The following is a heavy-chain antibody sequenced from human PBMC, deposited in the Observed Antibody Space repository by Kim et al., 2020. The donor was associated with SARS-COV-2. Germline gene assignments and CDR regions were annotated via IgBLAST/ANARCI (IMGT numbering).Heavy chain of an antibody. Sequence: VKGRFTLSRDNATNSLSLQMNSLRAEDTAVYYCARIFNDYGDYYYYGMDVWGQGTTVTVSS. D-gene: IGHD4-17*01. V-gene: IGHV3-21*01. J-gene: IGHJ6*02. CDR3: ARIFNDYGDYYYYGMDV.